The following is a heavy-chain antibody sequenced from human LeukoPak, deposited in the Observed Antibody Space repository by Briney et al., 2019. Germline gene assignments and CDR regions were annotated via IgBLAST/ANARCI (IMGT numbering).Heavy chain of an antibody. CDR2: VRGSGGST. V-gene: IGHV3-23*01. J-gene: IGHJ4*02. CDR1: GFTFSSYA. D-gene: IGHD6-19*01. CDR3: ASGIAVAPTKGVDY. Sequence: HPGGSLRLSCAASGFTFSSYAMSWVRQAPGKGLEWVLSVRGSGGSTYYADSVKGRFTISRDNSKNTLYLQMNSLRAEDTAVYYCASGIAVAPTKGVDYWGQGTLVTVSS.